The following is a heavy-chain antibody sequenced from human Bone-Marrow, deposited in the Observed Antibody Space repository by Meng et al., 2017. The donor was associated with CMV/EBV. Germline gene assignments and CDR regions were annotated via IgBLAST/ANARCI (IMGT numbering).Heavy chain of an antibody. V-gene: IGHV4-34*01. CDR3: ARTNTYYDDSSGYSLYWFDP. CDR2: INHSGST. J-gene: IGHJ5*02. Sequence: SETLSLTCAVYGGSFSGYYWSWIRQPPGKGLEWIGEINHSGSTNYNPSLKSRVTISVDTSKNQFSLKLSSVTAADTAVYYCARTNTYYDDSSGYSLYWFDPWGQGTLVTVSS. CDR1: GGSFSGYY. D-gene: IGHD3-22*01.